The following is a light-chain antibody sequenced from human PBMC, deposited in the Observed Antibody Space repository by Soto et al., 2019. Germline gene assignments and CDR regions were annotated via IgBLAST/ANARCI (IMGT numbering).Light chain of an antibody. Sequence: IHFTQSPSSLSASVGDRVTITCRASQGISSYLAWYQQKPGRAPKLLIYLASTLQSGVPSRFSGSGSGTEFTLTISSLQPEDFATYYCQQLNSYPLTFGGGTKVDIK. J-gene: IGKJ4*01. CDR1: QGISSY. CDR3: QQLNSYPLT. V-gene: IGKV1-9*01. CDR2: LAS.